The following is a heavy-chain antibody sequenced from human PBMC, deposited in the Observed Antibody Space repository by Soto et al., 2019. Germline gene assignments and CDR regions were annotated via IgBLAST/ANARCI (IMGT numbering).Heavy chain of an antibody. Sequence: PSETLSLTCTVSGGSISSYYWSWIRQPPGKGLEWIGYIYYSGSTNYNPSLKSRVTISVDTSKNQFSLKLSSVTAADTAVYYCARRRSYYDILTGYYGSDWFDPWGQGTLVTVSS. D-gene: IGHD3-9*01. J-gene: IGHJ5*02. CDR3: ARRRSYYDILTGYYGSDWFDP. V-gene: IGHV4-59*08. CDR2: IYYSGST. CDR1: GGSISSYY.